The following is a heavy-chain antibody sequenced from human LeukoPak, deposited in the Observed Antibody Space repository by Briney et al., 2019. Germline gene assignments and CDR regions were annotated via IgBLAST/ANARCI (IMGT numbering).Heavy chain of an antibody. CDR3: ARVGYDILTGYSLLEFDY. CDR2: ISAYNGNT. D-gene: IGHD3-9*01. V-gene: IGHV1-18*01. CDR1: GYTFTSYG. J-gene: IGHJ4*02. Sequence: ASVKVSCKASGYTFTSYGISWVRQAPGQGLEWMGWISAYNGNTNYAQKLQGRVTMTTDTSTSTAYMELRSLRSDDTAVYYCARVGYDILTGYSLLEFDYWGQGTLVTVSS.